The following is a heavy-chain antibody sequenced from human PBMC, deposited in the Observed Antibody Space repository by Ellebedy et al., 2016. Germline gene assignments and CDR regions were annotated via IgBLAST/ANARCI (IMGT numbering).Heavy chain of an antibody. Sequence: GESLTISCAASAFTFSSYCMHWLRQAPGKGLEWLAVIWYDGSNKLYADSVKGRFTISRDNSKNTLYLQMNRLRAEDTAVYYCVTPGGGDSARPPYWWGQGTLVTVSS. CDR1: AFTFSSYC. CDR3: VTPGGGDSARPPYW. J-gene: IGHJ4*02. CDR2: IWYDGSNK. V-gene: IGHV3-33*08. D-gene: IGHD4-17*01.